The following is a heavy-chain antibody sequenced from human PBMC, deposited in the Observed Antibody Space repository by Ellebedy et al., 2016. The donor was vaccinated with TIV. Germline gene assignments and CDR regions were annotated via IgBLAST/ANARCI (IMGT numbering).Heavy chain of an antibody. CDR3: TTERFVGATSIDY. Sequence: GESLKISCAASGFTFSNHGMSWVRQAPGKGLEWVSVIYSGGSTYYADSVKGRFTISRDNAKNTLYLQMNSLRAEDTAVYYCTTERFVGATSIDYWGQGTLVTVSS. J-gene: IGHJ4*02. V-gene: IGHV3-66*01. CDR2: IYSGGST. D-gene: IGHD1-26*01. CDR1: GFTFSNHG.